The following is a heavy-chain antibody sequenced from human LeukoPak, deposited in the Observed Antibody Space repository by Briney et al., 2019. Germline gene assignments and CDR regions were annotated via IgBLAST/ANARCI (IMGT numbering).Heavy chain of an antibody. CDR3: ARDRRIAVAGTPPDY. CDR2: MNPSGGST. J-gene: IGHJ4*02. CDR1: GYTFPSYY. D-gene: IGHD6-19*01. Sequence: ASVKVSCKASGYTFPSYYMHWVRQAPGQGLEWMGIMNPSGGSTTYAQKFQGRITMTSDTSTSTVYMDLSSLRSEDTAVYYCARDRRIAVAGTPPDYWGQGTLVTVSS. V-gene: IGHV1-46*01.